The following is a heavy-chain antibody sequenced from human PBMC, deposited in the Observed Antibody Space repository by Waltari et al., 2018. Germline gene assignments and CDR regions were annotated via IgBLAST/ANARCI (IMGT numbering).Heavy chain of an antibody. J-gene: IGHJ2*01. D-gene: IGHD3-10*01. V-gene: IGHV3-23*01. CDR2: ITIGGDTT. CDR1: GFTFNTHH. Sequence: EVQLLESGGGLVQPGGSLRLSCVASGFTFNTHHLTWVRQAPGRGPEWVSSITIGGDTTTYADSVKARFAISRDNSKGSLFLQMNSLRGDDTAIYYCARVPRGYWFFDLWGRGTPVTVSS. CDR3: ARVPRGYWFFDL.